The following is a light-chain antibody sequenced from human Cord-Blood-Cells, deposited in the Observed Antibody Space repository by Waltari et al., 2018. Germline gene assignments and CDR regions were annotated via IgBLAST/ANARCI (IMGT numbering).Light chain of an antibody. CDR1: SLRSYY. V-gene: IGLV3-19*01. CDR3: NSRDSSGNHPV. J-gene: IGLJ3*02. CDR2: GKN. Sequence: SSELTQDPAVSVALGQTVRITCQGDSLRSYYASWYQQKPGQAPVLVIYGKNNRPSGIPDRFSGSSSGNTASLTITGAQAEDEADYYCNSRDSSGNHPVFGGGTKLIVL.